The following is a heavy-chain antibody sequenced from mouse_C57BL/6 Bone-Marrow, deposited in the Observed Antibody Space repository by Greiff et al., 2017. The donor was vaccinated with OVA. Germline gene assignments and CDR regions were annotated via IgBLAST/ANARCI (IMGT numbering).Heavy chain of an antibody. CDR3: ARGGLLPRYWYFDV. J-gene: IGHJ1*03. CDR2: INPSNGAT. CDR1: GYSFTGYF. V-gene: IGHV1-20*01. D-gene: IGHD2-3*01. Sequence: EVQLQESGPELVKPGDSVKISCKASGYSFTGYFMNWVMQSHGKSLEWIGRINPSNGATFYNQKFKGKATLTVDKSSSTAHMELRSLTSEDSAVYYCARGGLLPRYWYFDVWGTGTTVTVSS.